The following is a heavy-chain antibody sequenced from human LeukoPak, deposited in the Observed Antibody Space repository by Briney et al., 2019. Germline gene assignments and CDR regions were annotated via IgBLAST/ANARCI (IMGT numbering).Heavy chain of an antibody. V-gene: IGHV4-31*03. Sequence: ASETLSLTCTVSGGSISSGGYYWSWIRQHPGKGLEWIGYIYYSGSTYYNPSLKSRVTISVDTSKNQFSLKLSSVTAADTAVYYCARARGHTLDAFDIWGQGTMVTVSS. CDR1: GGSISSGGYY. CDR3: ARARGHTLDAFDI. D-gene: IGHD2-2*02. J-gene: IGHJ3*02. CDR2: IYYSGST.